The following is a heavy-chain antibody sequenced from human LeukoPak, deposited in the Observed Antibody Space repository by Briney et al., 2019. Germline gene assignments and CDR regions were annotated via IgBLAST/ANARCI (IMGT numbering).Heavy chain of an antibody. Sequence: GGSLRLSCAASGFTFSNYWMTWVRQAPGKGLQWVANIKQDGSDTYYVDSVKGRFTISRDNVWDSLSLQMSSLRADDTAIYYCARGRNWYFDLWGCGTLVTVSS. V-gene: IGHV3-7*01. J-gene: IGHJ2*01. CDR3: ARGRNWYFDL. CDR1: GFTFSNYW. CDR2: IKQDGSDT.